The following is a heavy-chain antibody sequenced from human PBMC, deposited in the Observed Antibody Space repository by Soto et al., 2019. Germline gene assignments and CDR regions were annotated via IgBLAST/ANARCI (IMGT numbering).Heavy chain of an antibody. V-gene: IGHV4-59*08. CDR3: ARQQYYGSGSYHNWFDP. J-gene: IGHJ5*02. Sequence: SETLSLTCTVSGGSICSYYWSWIRQPPGKGLEWIGYIYYSGSTNYNPSLKSRVTISVDTSKNQFSLKLSSVTAADTAVYYCARQQYYGSGSYHNWFDPWGQGTLVTVSS. CDR1: GGSICSYY. D-gene: IGHD3-10*01. CDR2: IYYSGST.